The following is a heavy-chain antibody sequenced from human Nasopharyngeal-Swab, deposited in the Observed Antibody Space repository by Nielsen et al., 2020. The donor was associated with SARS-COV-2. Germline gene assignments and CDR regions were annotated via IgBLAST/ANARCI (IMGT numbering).Heavy chain of an antibody. CDR1: GGSFRGYY. CDR3: ARQGVPIRGWFKDYDRTAYEY. D-gene: IGHD3-22*01. J-gene: IGHJ4*02. Sequence: SETLSLIFAVYGGSFRGYYWSWIRQSPGKGLEWIGEISRSGRTHYNPSLNSRVTISLDTSKNQFSLKVTSVTAADTAVYYCARQGVPIRGWFKDYDRTAYEYWGQGTLVTVSS. V-gene: IGHV4-34*01. CDR2: ISRSGRT.